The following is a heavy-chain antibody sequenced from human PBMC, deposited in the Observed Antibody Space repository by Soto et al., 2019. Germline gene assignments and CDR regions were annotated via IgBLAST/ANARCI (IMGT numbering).Heavy chain of an antibody. CDR2: IKSKTDGGTT. Sequence: PGGSLRLSCAASGFTFSNAWMSWVRQAPGEGLEWVGRIKSKTDGGTTDYAAPVKGRFTISRDDSKNTLYLQMNSLKTEDTAVYYCTTGGAAAGPYYYYGMDVWGQGTTVTVSS. CDR1: GFTFSNAW. J-gene: IGHJ6*02. CDR3: TTGGAAAGPYYYYGMDV. D-gene: IGHD6-13*01. V-gene: IGHV3-15*01.